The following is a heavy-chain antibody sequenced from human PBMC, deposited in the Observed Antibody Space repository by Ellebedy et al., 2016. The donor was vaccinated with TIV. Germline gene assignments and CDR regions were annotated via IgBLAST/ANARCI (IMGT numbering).Heavy chain of an antibody. D-gene: IGHD3-10*01. Sequence: SETLSLTCSVSGDSISRSSYYWGWIRQPPGKGLEWIGSIYYTGSTDYNPSLNSRVAISADTSKNQFSLRLSSVTAADTAVYFCARWFGELLYVRWFDPWGQGTLVTVSS. CDR3: ARWFGELLYVRWFDP. CDR1: GDSISRSSYY. V-gene: IGHV4-39*01. J-gene: IGHJ5*02. CDR2: IYYTGST.